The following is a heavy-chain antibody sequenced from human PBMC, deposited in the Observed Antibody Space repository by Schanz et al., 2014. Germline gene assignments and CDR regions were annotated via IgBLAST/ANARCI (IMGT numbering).Heavy chain of an antibody. V-gene: IGHV3-33*01. CDR3: ARDKGGYYPFDY. CDR1: GFTFSSYG. J-gene: IGHJ4*02. D-gene: IGHD3-22*01. CDR2: IWYDGNNK. Sequence: QLQLVESGGGVVQPGRSLRLSCAASGFTFSSYGMHWVRQAPGKGLEWVAVIWYDGNNKFYADSVKGRFIISRDNSKNTLDLQMNSLRAEDTAVYYCARDKGGYYPFDYWGQGSLVTVSS.